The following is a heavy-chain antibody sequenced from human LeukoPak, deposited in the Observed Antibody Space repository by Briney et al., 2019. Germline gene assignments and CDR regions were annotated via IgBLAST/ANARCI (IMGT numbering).Heavy chain of an antibody. CDR2: INHSGST. Sequence: SETLSLTCAVYGGSFSGYYWSWIRQPPGKGLEWIGEINHSGSTNYNPSLKSRVTISVDTSKNQFSLKLRSVTAADTAVYYCARARLRYFDWLEWFDPWGQGTLVTVSS. CDR1: GGSFSGYY. D-gene: IGHD3-9*01. V-gene: IGHV4-34*01. J-gene: IGHJ5*02. CDR3: ARARLRYFDWLEWFDP.